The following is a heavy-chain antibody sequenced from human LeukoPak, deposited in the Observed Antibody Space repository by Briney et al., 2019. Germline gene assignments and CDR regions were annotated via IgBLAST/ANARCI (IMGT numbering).Heavy chain of an antibody. V-gene: IGHV1-46*01. CDR3: ARDLEGSFGGVVFDP. CDR2: INPSGGST. J-gene: IGHJ5*02. CDR1: GYTFTSYY. D-gene: IGHD3-16*01. Sequence: GASVKVSCKASGYTFTSYYMHWVRQAPGQGLEWMGIINPSGGSTSYAQKFQGRVTMTRDTSTSTVYMELSSLRSEDTAVYYCARDLEGSFGGVVFDPWGQGTLVTVSS.